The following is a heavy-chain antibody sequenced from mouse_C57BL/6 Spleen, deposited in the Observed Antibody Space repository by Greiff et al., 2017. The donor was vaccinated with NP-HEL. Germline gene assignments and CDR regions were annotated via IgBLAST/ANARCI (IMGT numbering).Heavy chain of an antibody. Sequence: EVQGVESGGDLVKPGGSLKLSCAASGFTFSSYGMSWVRQTPDKRLEWVATISSGGSYTYYPDSVKGRFTISRDNAKNTLYLQMSSLKSEDTAMYYCARRTYYYGSSDGYFDVWGTGTTVTVSS. D-gene: IGHD1-1*01. V-gene: IGHV5-6*01. CDR2: ISSGGSYT. J-gene: IGHJ1*03. CDR1: GFTFSSYG. CDR3: ARRTYYYGSSDGYFDV.